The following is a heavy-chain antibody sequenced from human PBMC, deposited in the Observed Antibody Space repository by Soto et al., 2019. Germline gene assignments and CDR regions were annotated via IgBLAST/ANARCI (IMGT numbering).Heavy chain of an antibody. CDR3: ARGLFDY. CDR2: INEDGSEK. Sequence: EVQLVESGGGLVQPGGSLRLSCAASGFTFSNYWMNWVRQAPGKGLEWVANINEDGSEKYYVDSAKGRFTISRDNAKNSLYLQISSLRAEDAAVYYCARGLFDYWGEGTMVTVSS. V-gene: IGHV3-7*01. J-gene: IGHJ4*02. CDR1: GFTFSNYW.